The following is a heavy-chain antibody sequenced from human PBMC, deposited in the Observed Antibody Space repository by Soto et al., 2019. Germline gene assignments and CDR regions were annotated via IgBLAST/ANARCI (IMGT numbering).Heavy chain of an antibody. Sequence: GGSLRLSCAASGITVSSNYMSWVRQAPGKGLEWVSVIYSGGTTYYADSVKGRFTISRDNSKNTLYLQMNSLRDEDTAVYYCARGGPTGRFYFDYWGQGTLVTVSS. J-gene: IGHJ4*02. CDR1: GITVSSNY. CDR2: IYSGGTT. CDR3: ARGGPTGRFYFDY. V-gene: IGHV3-53*01. D-gene: IGHD3-3*01.